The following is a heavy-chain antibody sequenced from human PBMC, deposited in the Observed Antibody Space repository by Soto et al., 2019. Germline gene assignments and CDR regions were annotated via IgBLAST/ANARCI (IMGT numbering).Heavy chain of an antibody. D-gene: IGHD3-10*01. CDR1: GDTFNFYT. J-gene: IGHJ4*02. CDR3: ATNYGSGSTHFDN. Sequence: QVQLVQSGAEVKTPGSSVKVSCTASGDTFNFYTLSWVRQAPGQGLEWMGRIIPMLGMSNYAQKFQGRVTMIADKSTRTVYMVLSGMRSEDTALYYCATNYGSGSTHFDNWGKGTLVTVSS. V-gene: IGHV1-69*02. CDR2: IIPMLGMS.